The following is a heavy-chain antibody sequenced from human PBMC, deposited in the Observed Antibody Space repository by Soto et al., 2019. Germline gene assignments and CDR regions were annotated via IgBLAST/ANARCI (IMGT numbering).Heavy chain of an antibody. V-gene: IGHV3-30*03. Sequence: QVQLVESGGGVVQPGRSLRLSCAASGFTFSSYGMHWVRQAPGKGLEWVAVISYDGSNKYYADSVKGRFTISRDNSKNTLYLQMNSLRAEDTAVYYCARGIAVADPFDYWGQGTLVTVSS. CDR3: ARGIAVADPFDY. CDR1: GFTFSSYG. D-gene: IGHD6-19*01. J-gene: IGHJ4*02. CDR2: ISYDGSNK.